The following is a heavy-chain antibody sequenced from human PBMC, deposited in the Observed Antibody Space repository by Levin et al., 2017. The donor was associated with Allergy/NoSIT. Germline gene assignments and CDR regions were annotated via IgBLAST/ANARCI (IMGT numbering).Heavy chain of an antibody. D-gene: IGHD4-17*01. CDR1: GGSISSSSYY. J-gene: IGHJ4*02. V-gene: IGHV4-39*01. Sequence: SQTLSLTCTVSGGSISSSSYYWGWIRQPPGKGLEWIGSIYYSGSTYYNPSLKSRVTISVDTSKNQFSLKLSSVTAADTAVYYCARGTVTPNYWGQGTLVTVSS. CDR2: IYYSGST. CDR3: ARGTVTPNY.